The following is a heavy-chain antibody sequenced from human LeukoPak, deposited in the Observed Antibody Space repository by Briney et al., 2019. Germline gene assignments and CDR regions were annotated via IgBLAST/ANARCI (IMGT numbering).Heavy chain of an antibody. D-gene: IGHD2-2*01. CDR1: GDSISGYY. CDR3: ARKYCSSVRCYDYFDY. Sequence: PSETLSLTCTVSGDSISGYYWSWIRQPPGEGLEWIGYIYTSGSTNYNPSLKGRVTMSVDTSKNQFSLKLSPVTAADTAAYYCARKYCSSVRCYDYFDYWGQGPLVTVSS. CDR2: IYTSGST. V-gene: IGHV4-4*08. J-gene: IGHJ4*02.